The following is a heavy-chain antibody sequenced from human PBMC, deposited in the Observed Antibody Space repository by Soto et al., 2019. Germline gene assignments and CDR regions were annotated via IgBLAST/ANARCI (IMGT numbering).Heavy chain of an antibody. V-gene: IGHV3-53*01. CDR2: IYIGGST. CDR1: GFTVSSNY. Sequence: XGCRGLTCPASGFTVSSNYMSWVRQAPGKGLEWGSVIYIGGSTYYADSVKGRFTISRDNSKNTLYLQMNSLRAEDTAVYYCARERDGMDFWGQGTTVTVSS. CDR3: ARERDGMDF. J-gene: IGHJ6*02.